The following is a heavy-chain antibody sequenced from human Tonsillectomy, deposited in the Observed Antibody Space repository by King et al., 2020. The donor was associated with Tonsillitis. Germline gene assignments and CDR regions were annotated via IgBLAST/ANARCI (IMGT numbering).Heavy chain of an antibody. J-gene: IGHJ4*02. CDR3: ARQEADGYSYFDY. D-gene: IGHD5-24*01. CDR1: EYSFSRYW. CDR2: IYPGDSDT. Sequence: QLVQSGAEVKKPGETLKISCKGSEYSFSRYWIAWVRQMPGKGLEWMGIIYPGDSDTRYSPSFQGQVTFSVDKTTRTAYLQWSSLKASDTAMYYCARQEADGYSYFDYWGQGTLVTVSS. V-gene: IGHV5-51*01.